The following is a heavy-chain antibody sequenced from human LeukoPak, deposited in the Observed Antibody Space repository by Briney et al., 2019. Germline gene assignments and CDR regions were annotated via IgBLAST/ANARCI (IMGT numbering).Heavy chain of an antibody. CDR1: GFTFDDYA. Sequence: GGSLRLSCAASGFTFDDYAMHWARQAPGKGLEWVSLISWDGGSTYYADSVKGRFTISRDNSKNSLYLQMNSLRAEDTALYYCAKDMDPRAVVPILDYWGQGTLVTVSS. J-gene: IGHJ4*02. V-gene: IGHV3-43D*03. CDR2: ISWDGGST. D-gene: IGHD3-22*01. CDR3: AKDMDPRAVVPILDY.